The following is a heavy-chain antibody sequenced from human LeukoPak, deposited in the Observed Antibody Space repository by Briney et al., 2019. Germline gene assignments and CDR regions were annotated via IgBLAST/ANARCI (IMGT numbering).Heavy chain of an antibody. Sequence: TLSLTCTVSGGSITSGSYYWSWIRQPAGKGLEWIGRIYTSGSTSYNPSLQRRVTISVDTSKTQFSLNLTSVTAADTAVYYCARDVFFRAHNWFDPWGQGTLVTVSS. CDR1: GGSITSGSYY. CDR2: IYTSGST. V-gene: IGHV4-61*02. D-gene: IGHD2/OR15-2a*01. J-gene: IGHJ5*02. CDR3: ARDVFFRAHNWFDP.